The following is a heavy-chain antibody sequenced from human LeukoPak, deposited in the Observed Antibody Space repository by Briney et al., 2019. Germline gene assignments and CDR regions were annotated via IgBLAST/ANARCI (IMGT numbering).Heavy chain of an antibody. Sequence: ASVKVSCKASGYTFIGYYMHWVRQAPGQGLEWMGRIIPIFGTANYAHKFQGRVTITTDESTSTAYMELSSLRSEDTAVYYCARDQGGYGSSHVYWGQGTLVTVSS. CDR1: GYTFIGYY. CDR2: IIPIFGTA. CDR3: ARDQGGYGSSHVY. J-gene: IGHJ4*02. V-gene: IGHV1-69*05. D-gene: IGHD5-12*01.